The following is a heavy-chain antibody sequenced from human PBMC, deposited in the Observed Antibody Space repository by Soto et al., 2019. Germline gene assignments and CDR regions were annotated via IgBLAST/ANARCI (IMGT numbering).Heavy chain of an antibody. J-gene: IGHJ4*02. V-gene: IGHV3-33*01. CDR2: IWFDGGNK. CDR1: GFTFSSYG. D-gene: IGHD6-13*01. Sequence: QVQMVESGGGVVQPGRSLRLSCAASGFTFSSYGMHWVRQAPGKGLEWVAVIWFDGGNKYYADSVRGRFTISRDNSKNTLSLQMNSLRVEDTAVYYCARDGRGSSSWYAVGYFDYWRQGTLVTVSS. CDR3: ARDGRGSSSWYAVGYFDY.